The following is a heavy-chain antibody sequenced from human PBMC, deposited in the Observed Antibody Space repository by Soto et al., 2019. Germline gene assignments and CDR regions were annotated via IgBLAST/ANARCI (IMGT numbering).Heavy chain of an antibody. Sequence: QVQLGQSGAEVKKPGSSVKFSCTASVGTFSSYTISWVRQAPGQGREWMGRIIPILGIANYAQKFQGRVTITADKSTSTAYMELSSLRSEDTAVYYCAREKSYGGKEYFDYWGQGTLVTVSS. CDR2: IIPILGIA. J-gene: IGHJ4*02. CDR1: VGTFSSYT. CDR3: AREKSYGGKEYFDY. D-gene: IGHD2-15*01. V-gene: IGHV1-69*08.